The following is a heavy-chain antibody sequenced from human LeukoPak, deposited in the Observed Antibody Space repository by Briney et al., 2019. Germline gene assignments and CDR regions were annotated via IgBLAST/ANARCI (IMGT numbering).Heavy chain of an antibody. Sequence: PGGSLRLSCAASGFTFNNYAIHWVRQAPGKGLEWVAFIRYDGSNKYYADSVKGRFTISRDNSKNTLYLQMNSLRAEDTAVYYCAKDSATYYCDSSGYLNAFDIWGQGTMVTVSS. J-gene: IGHJ3*02. CDR3: AKDSATYYCDSSGYLNAFDI. CDR1: GFTFNNYA. CDR2: IRYDGSNK. D-gene: IGHD3-22*01. V-gene: IGHV3-30*02.